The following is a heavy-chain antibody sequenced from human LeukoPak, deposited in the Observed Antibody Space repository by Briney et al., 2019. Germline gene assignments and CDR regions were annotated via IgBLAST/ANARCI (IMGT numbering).Heavy chain of an antibody. Sequence: KPSETLSLTCAVYGGSFSGYYWSWIRQPPGKGLEWIGEINHSGSTNYNPSLKSRVTISVDTSKNQFSLKLSSVTAADTAVYYCARATQDIVVVDYWGQGTLVTVSS. D-gene: IGHD2-2*01. J-gene: IGHJ4*02. CDR3: ARATQDIVVVDY. CDR2: INHSGST. V-gene: IGHV4-34*01. CDR1: GGSFSGYY.